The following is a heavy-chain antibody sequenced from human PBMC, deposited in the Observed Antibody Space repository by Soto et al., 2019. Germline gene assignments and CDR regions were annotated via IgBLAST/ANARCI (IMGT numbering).Heavy chain of an antibody. V-gene: IGHV1-3*01. Sequence: ASVKVSCKASGYTFTSYAMHWVRQAPGQRLEWMGWINAGNGNTKYSQKFQGRVTITRDTSASTAYMELSSLRSEDTAVYYCARAAPWYYDILTGYAGGYYYYMDGWGKRTTVTVSS. D-gene: IGHD3-9*01. J-gene: IGHJ6*03. CDR3: ARAAPWYYDILTGYAGGYYYYMDG. CDR1: GYTFTSYA. CDR2: INAGNGNT.